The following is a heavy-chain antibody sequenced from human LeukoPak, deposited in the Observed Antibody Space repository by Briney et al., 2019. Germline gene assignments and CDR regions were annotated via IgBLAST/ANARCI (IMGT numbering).Heavy chain of an antibody. CDR2: ISYDGSNK. D-gene: IGHD4-17*01. V-gene: IGHV3-30-3*01. CDR3: AREGITVTTKTLHWYFDL. J-gene: IGHJ2*01. Sequence: GGSLRLSCAASGFTFSSYAMHWVRQAPGKGLEWVAVISYDGSNKYYADSVKGRFTISRDNSKNTLYLQMNSLRAEDTAVYYCAREGITVTTKTLHWYFDLWGRGTLVTVSS. CDR1: GFTFSSYA.